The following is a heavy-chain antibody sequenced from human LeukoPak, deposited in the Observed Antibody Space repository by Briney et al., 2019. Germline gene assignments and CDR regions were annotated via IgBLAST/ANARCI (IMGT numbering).Heavy chain of an antibody. CDR3: AKDYIRIGSSGLRTGAFDT. CDR1: GFIFKNYG. J-gene: IGHJ3*02. V-gene: IGHV3-33*06. CDR2: IWYDGSYE. D-gene: IGHD3/OR15-3a*01. Sequence: PGGSLRLSCAASGFIFKNYGMHWVRQAPGKGLEWVAVIWYDGSYEDYGDSVKGRFSISRDSSKNTVYLQMNSLRAEDTAVYYCAKDYIRIGSSGLRTGAFDTWGQGTRVTVSS.